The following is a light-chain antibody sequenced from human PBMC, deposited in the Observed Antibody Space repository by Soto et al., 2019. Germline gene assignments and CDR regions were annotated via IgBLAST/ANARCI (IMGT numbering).Light chain of an antibody. CDR1: QSVSNN. CDR3: QQQNAWPLT. V-gene: IGKV3-15*01. CDR2: GAS. Sequence: EIVLTQSPATLSVSPGERATLSCRASQSVSNNLAWYQQKPCQAPRLLIYGASTTATGIPARFSGSGSGTEFTLTISSLQSEDFGVYYCQQQNAWPLTFGGGTKVEIK. J-gene: IGKJ4*01.